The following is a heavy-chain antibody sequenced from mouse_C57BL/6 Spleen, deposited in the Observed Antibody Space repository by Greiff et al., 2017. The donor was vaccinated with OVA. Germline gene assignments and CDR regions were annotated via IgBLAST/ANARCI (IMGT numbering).Heavy chain of an antibody. CDR2: IDPSDSET. Sequence: QVQLQQSGAELVRPGSSVKLSCKASGYTFTSYWMHWVKQRPIQGLEWIGNIDPSDSETHYNQKFKDKATLTVDKSSSTAYMQLSSLTSEDSAVYYCAREEGNSLAYWGQGTLVTVSA. V-gene: IGHV1-52*01. CDR3: AREEGNSLAY. D-gene: IGHD2-1*01. CDR1: GYTFTSYW. J-gene: IGHJ3*01.